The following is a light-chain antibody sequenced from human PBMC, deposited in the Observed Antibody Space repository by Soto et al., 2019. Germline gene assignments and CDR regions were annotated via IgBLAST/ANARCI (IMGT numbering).Light chain of an antibody. CDR3: QQYAYWPET. V-gene: IGKV3D-15*01. Sequence: MTQFPDTVSVAPGDTVSLSCGASQSVRTNLAWYHQRPGQAPRLLIHYSSTRASDIPARFSGSGSGTNFTLAISSLQSEDFAVYYCQQYAYWPETFGQGTKVDIK. J-gene: IGKJ1*01. CDR1: QSVRTN. CDR2: YSS.